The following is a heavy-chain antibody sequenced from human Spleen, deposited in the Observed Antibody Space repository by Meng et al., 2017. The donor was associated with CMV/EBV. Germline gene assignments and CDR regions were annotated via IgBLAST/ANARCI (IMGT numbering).Heavy chain of an antibody. J-gene: IGHJ6*02. V-gene: IGHV3-21*03. Sequence: GESLKISCAASGFPFSTYTMIWVRQAPGKGLEWVSSFSSTTNQISYADSVKGRFSVSRDNTKNSLYLQMNSLTAEDTAVYYCTRESGYGRSSYYYYHTIDVWGQGTTVTVSS. CDR1: GFPFSTYT. CDR3: TRESGYGRSSYYYYHTIDV. D-gene: IGHD6-6*01. CDR2: FSSTTNQI.